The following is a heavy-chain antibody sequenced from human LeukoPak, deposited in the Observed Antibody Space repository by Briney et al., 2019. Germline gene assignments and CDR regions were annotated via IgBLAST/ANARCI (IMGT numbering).Heavy chain of an antibody. CDR1: GDSISTGRYS. CDR2: IYTSGST. D-gene: IGHD2-2*01. Sequence: SETLSLTCIVSGDSISTGRYSWTWIRQPAGKGLEWIGRIYTSGSTNYNPSLKSRVTMSVDTSKNQFSLKLSSVTAADTAVYYCARESEGSTSLLHMDVWGKGTTVTISS. V-gene: IGHV4-61*02. CDR3: ARESEGSTSLLHMDV. J-gene: IGHJ6*03.